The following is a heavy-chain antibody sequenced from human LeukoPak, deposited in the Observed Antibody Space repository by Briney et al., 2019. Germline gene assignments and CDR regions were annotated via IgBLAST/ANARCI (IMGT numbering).Heavy chain of an antibody. CDR3: AKEAGYSGYDYPDY. D-gene: IGHD5-12*01. CDR1: GFTFDDYG. CDR2: ISGSGYST. J-gene: IGHJ4*02. Sequence: GGSLRLSCATSGFTFDDYGMSWVRQAPGKGLEWVSAISGSGYSTYYAAYVKGRFTISRDNSKNTLYLQMNSLRAEDTPVYYCAKEAGYSGYDYPDYWGQGTLVTVSS. V-gene: IGHV3-23*01.